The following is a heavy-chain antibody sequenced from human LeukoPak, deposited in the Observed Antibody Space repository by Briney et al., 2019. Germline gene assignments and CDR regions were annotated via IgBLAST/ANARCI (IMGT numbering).Heavy chain of an antibody. Sequence: GGSLRLSCVASGLTFDDYGMSWVRQAPGKGLEWVSGINWNGGTTTYADSVKGRFTISRDNAKNSLYLQMNSLRVEDTAFYYCARNSRANLYTYSFQYCGRGTLVTVSS. CDR2: INWNGGTT. D-gene: IGHD1-26*01. CDR3: ARNSRANLYTYSFQY. CDR1: GLTFDDYG. J-gene: IGHJ4*02. V-gene: IGHV3-20*04.